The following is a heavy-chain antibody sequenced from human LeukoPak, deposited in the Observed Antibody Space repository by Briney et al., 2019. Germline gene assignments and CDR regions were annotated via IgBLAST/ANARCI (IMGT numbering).Heavy chain of an antibody. Sequence: GGSLRLSCAASGFTFSSYSMNWVRQAPGKGPEWVSYISNGGLTVYYADSVKGRFTISRDNAKNSLYLQTNSLRDEDTAVYFCARIYYGSGSYRYFDLWGRGTLVTVSS. CDR3: ARIYYGSGSYRYFDL. D-gene: IGHD3-10*01. CDR2: ISNGGLTV. V-gene: IGHV3-48*02. J-gene: IGHJ2*01. CDR1: GFTFSSYS.